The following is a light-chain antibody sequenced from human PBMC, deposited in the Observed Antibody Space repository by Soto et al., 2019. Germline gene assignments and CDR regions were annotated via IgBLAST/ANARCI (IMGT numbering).Light chain of an antibody. V-gene: IGKV3-15*01. Sequence: EIVMTQSPATLSVSPGDSVTLSCRASQSGSSFLAWYQHKPGQPPRLLIYGASTRSTGVPASFSGSGSGTDFTLTISSLQSEDFAVYFCQQCMDWPLFTFGQVTRLEIK. CDR1: QSGSSF. CDR2: GAS. CDR3: QQCMDWPLFT. J-gene: IGKJ5*01.